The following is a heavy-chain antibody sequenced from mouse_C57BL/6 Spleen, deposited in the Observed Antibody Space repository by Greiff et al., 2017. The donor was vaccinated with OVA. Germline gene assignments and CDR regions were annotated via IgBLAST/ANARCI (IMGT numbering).Heavy chain of an antibody. J-gene: IGHJ4*01. CDR3: ARKEYYYGSSSYAMDY. CDR2: IWSGGST. D-gene: IGHD1-1*01. Sequence: QVQLQQSGPGLVQPSQSLSITCTVSGFSLTSYGVHWVRPSPGKGLEWLGVIWSGGSTDYNAAFISRLSISKDNSKSQVFFKMNSLQADDTAIYYCARKEYYYGSSSYAMDYWGQGTSVTVSS. CDR1: GFSLTSYG. V-gene: IGHV2-2*01.